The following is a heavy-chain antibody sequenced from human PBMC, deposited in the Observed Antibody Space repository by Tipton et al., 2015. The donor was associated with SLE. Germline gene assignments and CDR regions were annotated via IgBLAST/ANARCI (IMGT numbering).Heavy chain of an antibody. CDR3: VRDSGAYGGNPEAFDI. V-gene: IGHV4-59*01. D-gene: IGHD4-23*01. Sequence: LRLSCIVSGGSISSDYWSWIRQPPRKGLEWIGYIHYSGSTNYNPSLKSRVIISVDTSKNQFSLEVTSVTAADTAMYYCVRDSGAYGGNPEAFDIWGQGTMVTVSS. CDR1: GGSISSDY. CDR2: IHYSGST. J-gene: IGHJ3*02.